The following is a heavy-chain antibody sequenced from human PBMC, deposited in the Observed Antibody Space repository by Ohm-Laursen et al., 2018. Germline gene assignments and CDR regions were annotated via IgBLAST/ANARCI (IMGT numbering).Heavy chain of an antibody. D-gene: IGHD3-16*02. CDR2: IFYSGST. J-gene: IGHJ4*02. Sequence: PSDTLSLTCAVYGGSFSGYYWSWIRQPPGKGLEWIAHIFYSGSTNYNPSLKSRITISVDMSKNQFSLKLSSVTAADTAVYYCARSGGGYDYVWGSYRHPTYYFDYWGQGTLVTVSS. CDR1: GGSFSGYY. CDR3: ARSGGGYDYVWGSYRHPTYYFDY. V-gene: IGHV4-59*07.